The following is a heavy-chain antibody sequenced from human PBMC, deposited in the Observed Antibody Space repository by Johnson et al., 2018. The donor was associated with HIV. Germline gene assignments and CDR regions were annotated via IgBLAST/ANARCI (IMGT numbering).Heavy chain of an antibody. J-gene: IGHJ3*02. CDR3: AISPEYSSSWFGAFVI. V-gene: IGHV3-11*04. D-gene: IGHD6-13*01. CDR2: ISSSGSTI. CDR1: GFTFSDYY. Sequence: QMLLVESGGGLVKPGGSLRLSCAASGFTFSDYYMSWIRQAPGKGLEWVSYISSSGSTIYYADSVKGRFTISRDNAKNSLYLQMNSLRAEDTAVYYCAISPEYSSSWFGAFVIWGQGTMVTVSS.